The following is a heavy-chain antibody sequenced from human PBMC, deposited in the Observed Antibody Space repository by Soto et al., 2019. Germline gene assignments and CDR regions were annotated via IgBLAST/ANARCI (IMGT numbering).Heavy chain of an antibody. CDR1: GNTFTNYY. CDR3: ARVGPVVVVTAAFDY. Sequence: QVQLMQSGAEVKKPGASVKVSCKASGNTFTNYYIHWVRQAPVQGLEWMGTINPSGGHTTYAQKFLGRVTMTRDTSTSTVYMELTSLRSEDTAVYYCARVGPVVVVTAAFDYWGQGTLVTVSS. CDR2: INPSGGHT. V-gene: IGHV1-46*01. J-gene: IGHJ4*02. D-gene: IGHD2-21*02.